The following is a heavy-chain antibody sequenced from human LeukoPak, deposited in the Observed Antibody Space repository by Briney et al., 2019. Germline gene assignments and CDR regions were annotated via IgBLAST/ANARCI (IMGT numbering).Heavy chain of an antibody. CDR1: GFNFRIYG. CDR3: AGRYNKPAAGMDV. V-gene: IGHV3-33*01. J-gene: IGHJ6*04. D-gene: IGHD6-13*01. CDR2: VWYDGSNK. Sequence: GGSLRLSCVASGFNFRIYGMNWVRQAPGKGLEWVTSVWYDGSNKNYADSVKGRFTISRDNSKNILYLQMNSLRVEDTAVYYCAGRYNKPAAGMDVWGNGTTVTVSS.